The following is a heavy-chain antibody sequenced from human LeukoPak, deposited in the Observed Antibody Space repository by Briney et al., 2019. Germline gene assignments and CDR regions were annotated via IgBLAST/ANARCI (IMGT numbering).Heavy chain of an antibody. V-gene: IGHV4-39*01. CDR3: ARGRKDILTGYSRYYYYYMDV. CDR1: GGSFSSSSYY. D-gene: IGHD3-9*01. Sequence: SETLSLTCTVSGGSFSSSSYYWGWIRQPPGKGLEWIGSIYCSGSTYYNPSLKSRVTISVDTSKNQSSLKLSSVTAADTAVYYCARGRKDILTGYSRYYYYYMDVWGKGTTVTISS. CDR2: IYCSGST. J-gene: IGHJ6*03.